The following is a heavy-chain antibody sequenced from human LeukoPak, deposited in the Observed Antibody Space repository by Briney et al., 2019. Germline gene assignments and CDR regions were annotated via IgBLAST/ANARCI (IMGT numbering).Heavy chain of an antibody. Sequence: GGSLRLSCAASGFTFSNYAIGWVRQAPGKGREWVLAISVAGGSTYYADSVKGRFTFSRDNAKNTLYGQMNSLRAEDTAVYYCARDRSGGNYATFEYWGQGTLVTVSS. CDR1: GFTFSNYA. V-gene: IGHV3-23*01. D-gene: IGHD1-26*01. CDR3: ARDRSGGNYATFEY. CDR2: ISVAGGST. J-gene: IGHJ4*02.